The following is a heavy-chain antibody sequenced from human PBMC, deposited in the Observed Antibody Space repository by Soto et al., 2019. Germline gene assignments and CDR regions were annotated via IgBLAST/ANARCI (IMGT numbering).Heavy chain of an antibody. Sequence: EVQLLDSGGGLVQPGGSLRLSCAASGFTFSNYAMSWVRQAPGKGLEWVSGISGSGDSTYYVDSVKGRFIISRDKSKNTLSLQMNSLRAEDTAVYYCAKSAGSWYYYYYIDVWGKGTTVTVSS. J-gene: IGHJ6*03. CDR1: GFTFSNYA. CDR2: ISGSGDST. D-gene: IGHD3-10*01. V-gene: IGHV3-23*01. CDR3: AKSAGSWYYYYYIDV.